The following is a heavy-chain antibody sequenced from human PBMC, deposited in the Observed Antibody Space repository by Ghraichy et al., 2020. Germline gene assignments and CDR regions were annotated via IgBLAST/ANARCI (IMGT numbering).Heavy chain of an antibody. CDR3: AKADEITMIVVVHPNY. CDR2: ISGSGGST. Sequence: GGSLRLSCAASGFTFSSYAMSWVRQAPGKGLEWVSAISGSGGSTYYADSVKGRFTISRDNSKNTLYLQMNSLRAEDTAVYYCAKADEITMIVVVHPNYWGQGTLVTVSS. D-gene: IGHD3-22*01. J-gene: IGHJ4*02. CDR1: GFTFSSYA. V-gene: IGHV3-23*01.